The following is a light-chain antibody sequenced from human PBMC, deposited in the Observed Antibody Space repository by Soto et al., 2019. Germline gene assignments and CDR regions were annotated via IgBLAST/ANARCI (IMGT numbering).Light chain of an antibody. Sequence: AVQMTHSPCSLSASVLDRVTISWLASQGIGNALGWYQQKPGKPPKVLIYGASNLQSGVPPRFSGSGSGTDFTLAISSLQPEDSATYYCLQDINYPWTFGQGTKVDIK. CDR1: QGIGNA. J-gene: IGKJ1*01. CDR3: LQDINYPWT. CDR2: GAS. V-gene: IGKV1-6*01.